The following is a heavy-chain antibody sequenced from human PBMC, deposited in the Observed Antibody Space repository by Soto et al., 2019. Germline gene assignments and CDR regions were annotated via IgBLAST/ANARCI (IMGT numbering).Heavy chain of an antibody. CDR2: IYWDDDK. D-gene: IGHD4-17*01. Sequence: QITLKESGPTLVKPTQTLTLTCTFSGFSLSTSGVGVGWIRQPPGKALEWLALIYWDDDKRYSPSLKSRLTITKDTSKHQVVLTMTNMDPVDTATYYCAHSTYGGTLFDYWGQGTLVTVSS. CDR3: AHSTYGGTLFDY. CDR1: GFSLSTSGVG. J-gene: IGHJ4*02. V-gene: IGHV2-5*02.